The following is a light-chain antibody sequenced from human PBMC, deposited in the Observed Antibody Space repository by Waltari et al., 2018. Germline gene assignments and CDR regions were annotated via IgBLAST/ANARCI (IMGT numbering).Light chain of an antibody. V-gene: IGLV4-69*01. CDR3: ETGGHGTWV. J-gene: IGLJ3*02. CDR1: RGHSSNI. Sequence: QLVLTQSPSASASLGASAKLTSTLSRGHSSNIIAWLQQQPGKGPRYLMQVNSDGSHRKGDEIPDRFSGSSSGAERYLTISSLQSEDEADYYCETGGHGTWVFGGGTKLTVL. CDR2: VNSDGSH.